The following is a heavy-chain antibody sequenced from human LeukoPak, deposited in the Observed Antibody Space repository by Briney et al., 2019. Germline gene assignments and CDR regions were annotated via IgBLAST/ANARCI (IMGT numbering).Heavy chain of an antibody. J-gene: IGHJ4*02. V-gene: IGHV3-30*02. D-gene: IGHD2-8*02. CDR2: IAHHGSNK. CDR1: GFTFSSYA. Sequence: PGGSLRLSCAAPGFTFSSYAMPWVRQGPGKGLEWVAYIAHHGSNKYYADSVKGRFTISRDNSKRTLYLQMNNLRADDTAVYYCAKDGSWSCTDWGQGALVTVSS. CDR3: AKDGSWSCTD.